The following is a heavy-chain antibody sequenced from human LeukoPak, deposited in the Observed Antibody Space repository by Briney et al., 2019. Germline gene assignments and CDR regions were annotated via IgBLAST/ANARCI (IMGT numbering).Heavy chain of an antibody. J-gene: IGHJ4*02. CDR2: ISGSGGST. Sequence: GGSLRLSCAASGFTFSSYAMSWVRQAPGKGLEWVSAISGSGGSTYYADSVKGRFTISRDNSKNTLYLQMNSLRAEDTAVYYCAKDASSYYDSSGYLDHWGQGTLVTVSS. V-gene: IGHV3-23*01. CDR3: AKDASSYYDSSGYLDH. CDR1: GFTFSSYA. D-gene: IGHD3-22*01.